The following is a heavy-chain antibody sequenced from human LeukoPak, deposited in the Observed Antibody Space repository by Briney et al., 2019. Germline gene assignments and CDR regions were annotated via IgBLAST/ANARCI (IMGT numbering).Heavy chain of an antibody. CDR2: IWYDGSNK. V-gene: IGHV3-33*01. CDR1: GFTFSSYG. Sequence: PGGSLRLSCAASGFTFSSYGMHWVRQAPGKGLEWVAVIWYDGSNKYYADSVKGRFTISRDNPKNTLYLQMNSLRAEDTAVYYCARGGDTAASDYWGQGTLVTVSS. D-gene: IGHD5-18*01. CDR3: ARGGDTAASDY. J-gene: IGHJ4*02.